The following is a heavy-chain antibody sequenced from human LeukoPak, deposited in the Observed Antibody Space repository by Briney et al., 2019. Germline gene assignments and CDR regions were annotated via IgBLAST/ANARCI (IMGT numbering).Heavy chain of an antibody. D-gene: IGHD3-3*01. CDR2: IYSSGNT. CDR1: GGSISTTNYY. Sequence: SETLSLTCTVPGGSISTTNYYWGWIRQPPGRDLEWIGSIYSSGNTYYNPSLESRVTISVDTSKNQLSLKLTSATAADTSVYYCARGRVFGVVIRLYYFDYWGQGTLVTVSS. CDR3: ARGRVFGVVIRLYYFDY. V-gene: IGHV4-39*01. J-gene: IGHJ4*02.